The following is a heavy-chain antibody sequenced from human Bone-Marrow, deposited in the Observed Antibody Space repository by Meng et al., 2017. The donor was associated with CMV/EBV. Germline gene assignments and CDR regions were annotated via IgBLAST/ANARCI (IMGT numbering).Heavy chain of an antibody. V-gene: IGHV1-18*01. CDR1: GYTFTSYG. Sequence: ASVKVSCKASGYTFTSYGISWVRQAPGQGLEWMGWISAYNGNTNYAQKLQGRVTMTTDTSTSTAYMELRSLRSDDTAVYYRAREKKQPPPELEEHGMDVWGQGTTVTVSS. J-gene: IGHJ6*02. CDR3: AREKKQPPPELEEHGMDV. CDR2: ISAYNGNT. D-gene: IGHD6-13*01.